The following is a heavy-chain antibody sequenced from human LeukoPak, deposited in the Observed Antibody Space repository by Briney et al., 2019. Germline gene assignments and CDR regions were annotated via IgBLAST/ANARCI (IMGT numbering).Heavy chain of an antibody. V-gene: IGHV1-69*13. CDR1: GGTFSSYS. Sequence: ASVKVSRKDSGGTFSSYSISWVRQAPGQGLEWMGGIIPIFGTANYAQKFQGRVTITADESTSTAYMELSSLRSEDTAVYYCARIIDSSGYYSDYFDYWGQGTLVTVSS. CDR2: IIPIFGTA. D-gene: IGHD3-22*01. CDR3: ARIIDSSGYYSDYFDY. J-gene: IGHJ4*02.